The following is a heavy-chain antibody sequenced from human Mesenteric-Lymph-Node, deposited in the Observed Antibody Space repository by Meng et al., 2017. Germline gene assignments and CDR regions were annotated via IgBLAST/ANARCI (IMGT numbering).Heavy chain of an antibody. CDR3: ARVTPEDTAMGIHDY. CDR2: INAYNGNT. CDR1: GYTFTSYY. J-gene: IGHJ4*02. V-gene: IGHV1-18*04. D-gene: IGHD5-18*01. Sequence: ASVKVSCKASGYTFTSYYMHWVRQAPGQGLEWMGWINAYNGNTNYAQNLQGRVTMTTDISTSTAYMELRSLRSDDTAVYYCARVTPEDTAMGIHDYWGQGTLVTVSS.